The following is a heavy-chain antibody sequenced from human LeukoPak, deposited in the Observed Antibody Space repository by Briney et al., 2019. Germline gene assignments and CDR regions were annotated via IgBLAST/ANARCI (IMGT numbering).Heavy chain of an antibody. Sequence: SVKVSCKASGGTFSSYAISWVRQAPGQGLEWMGGIIPIFGTANYAQKFQGRVTITTDESTSTAYMELSSLRSEDTAVYYCARGMVGCSSTSCISYYYYMDVWGKGTTVTVSS. D-gene: IGHD2-2*01. CDR3: ARGMVGCSSTSCISYYYYMDV. V-gene: IGHV1-69*05. CDR1: GGTFSSYA. J-gene: IGHJ6*03. CDR2: IIPIFGTA.